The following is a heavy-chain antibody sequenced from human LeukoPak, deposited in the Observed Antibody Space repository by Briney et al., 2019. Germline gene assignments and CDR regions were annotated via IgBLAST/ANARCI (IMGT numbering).Heavy chain of an antibody. CDR1: GFTFSSYS. CDR3: ARDYWNYGGNWFDP. V-gene: IGHV3-21*01. Sequence: PGGSLRLSCAASGFTFSSYSMNWVRQAPGKGLEWVSSISSSSSYIYYADSVKGRFTISRDNAKNSLYLQMNSLRAEDTAVYYCARDYWNYGGNWFDPWGQGTLVTVSS. D-gene: IGHD1-7*01. J-gene: IGHJ5*02. CDR2: ISSSSSYI.